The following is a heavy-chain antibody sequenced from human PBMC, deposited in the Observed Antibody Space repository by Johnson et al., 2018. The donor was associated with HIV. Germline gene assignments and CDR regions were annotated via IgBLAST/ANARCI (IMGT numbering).Heavy chain of an antibody. CDR2: ISGRGGST. D-gene: IGHD6-13*01. CDR1: GFTFSSYA. V-gene: IGHV3-23*04. J-gene: IGHJ3*02. CDR3: ANLGYSSSWDYDGFDI. Sequence: VQLVESGGGLVQPGGSLRLSCAASGFTFSSYAMSWVRQAPGKGLEWVSGISGRGGSTYYADSVKGRFTISRDNSKNTLYLQMNSLSAEDTAVYYCANLGYSSSWDYDGFDIWGQGTMVTVSS.